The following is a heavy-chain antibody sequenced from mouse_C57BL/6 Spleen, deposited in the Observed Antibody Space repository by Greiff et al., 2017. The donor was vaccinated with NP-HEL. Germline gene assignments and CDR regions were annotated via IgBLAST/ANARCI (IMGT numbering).Heavy chain of an antibody. D-gene: IGHD2-13*01. CDR1: GYTFTSYW. J-gene: IGHJ1*03. CDR2: IHPNSGST. CDR3: ARDYLSYWYFDV. Sequence: QVQLQQSGAELVKPGASVKLSCKASGYTFTSYWMHWVKQRPGQGLEWIGMIHPNSGSTNYNEKFKSKATLTVDKSSSTAYMQLSSLTSEDSAVYYCARDYLSYWYFDVWGTGTTVTVSS. V-gene: IGHV1-64*01.